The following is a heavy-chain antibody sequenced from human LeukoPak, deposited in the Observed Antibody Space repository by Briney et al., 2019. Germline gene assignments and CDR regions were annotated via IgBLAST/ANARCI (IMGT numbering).Heavy chain of an antibody. D-gene: IGHD3-3*01. CDR2: IKWDGSEK. J-gene: IGHJ4*02. V-gene: IGHV3-7*02. CDR1: GFTFSSYW. Sequence: PGWPLRLPCVGSGFTFSSYWMSWFRQDPPQAMHWMAKIKWDGSEKYYVDSVKGRFTISRDNAKNSLYLQMNSLRAEDTAVYYCARNPRRTRLAPFGFDYWFQGTLVTVSS. CDR3: ARNPRRTRLAPFGFDY.